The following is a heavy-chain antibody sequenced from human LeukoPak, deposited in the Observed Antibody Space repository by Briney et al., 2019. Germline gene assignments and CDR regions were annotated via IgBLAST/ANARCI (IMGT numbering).Heavy chain of an antibody. V-gene: IGHV1-69*13. D-gene: IGHD1-7*01. CDR1: GGTFSSYA. CDR2: IIPIFGTA. Sequence: GASVKVSCKASGGTFSSYAISWVRQAPGQGLEWMGGIIPIFGTANYAQKFQGRVTITADESTSTAYMELSSLRSEDTAVYYCARAGLELRIRSGGYFDYWGQGTLVTVSS. CDR3: ARAGLELRIRSGGYFDY. J-gene: IGHJ4*02.